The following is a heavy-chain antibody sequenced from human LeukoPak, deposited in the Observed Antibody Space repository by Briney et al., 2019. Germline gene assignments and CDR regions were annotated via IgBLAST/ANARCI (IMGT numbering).Heavy chain of an antibody. CDR3: ARDFGTGWFDP. Sequence: GGSLRLSCAASGFTFSSYSMNWVRHAPGKGLEWVSYISSSSSTIYYADSVKGRFTISRDNAKNSLYLQMNSLRAEDTAVYYCARDFGTGWFDPWGQGTLVTVSS. J-gene: IGHJ5*02. V-gene: IGHV3-48*04. CDR2: ISSSSSTI. D-gene: IGHD3-16*01. CDR1: GFTFSSYS.